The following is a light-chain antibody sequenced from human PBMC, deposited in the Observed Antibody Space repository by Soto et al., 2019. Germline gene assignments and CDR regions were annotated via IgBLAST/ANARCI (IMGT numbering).Light chain of an antibody. CDR2: WAS. J-gene: IGKJ4*01. V-gene: IGKV4-1*01. Sequence: DIVMTQSPDSLAVSLGERAAITCESSQSVLSTDSNNKNYLAWYQHKSGQPPRXXIYWASPRESGVPELFSGSGAGTECTRTISSLQAEDEAVDNCHQYYSATLTFGAGTKVDIK. CDR1: QSVLSTDSNNKNY. CDR3: HQYYSATLT.